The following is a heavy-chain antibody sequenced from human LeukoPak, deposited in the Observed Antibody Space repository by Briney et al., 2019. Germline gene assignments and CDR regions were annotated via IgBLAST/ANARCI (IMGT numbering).Heavy chain of an antibody. J-gene: IGHJ3*02. CDR2: ISGSGGST. CDR3: AKGITLRYFDWSDALDI. Sequence: GGSLRLSCAASGFTFSSYAMSWVRQAPGKGLEWVSAISGSGGSTYYADSVKGRFTISRDNSKNTLYLQMNSLRAEDTAVYYCAKGITLRYFDWSDALDIWGQGTMVTVSS. D-gene: IGHD3-9*01. V-gene: IGHV3-23*01. CDR1: GFTFSSYA.